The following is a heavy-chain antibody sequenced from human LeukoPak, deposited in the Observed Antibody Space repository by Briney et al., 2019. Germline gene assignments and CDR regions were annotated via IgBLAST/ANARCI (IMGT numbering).Heavy chain of an antibody. CDR2: IYHSGST. J-gene: IGHJ3*02. Sequence: SETLSLTCTVSGGSINSNNYYWGWIRQPPGKGLEWIGYIYHSGSTYYNPSLKSRVTISVDRSKNQFSLKLSSVTAADTAVYYCARGRGYSGYYSPSCAFDIWGQGTMVTVSS. CDR3: ARGRGYSGYYSPSCAFDI. CDR1: GGSINSNNYY. V-gene: IGHV4-30-2*01. D-gene: IGHD5-12*01.